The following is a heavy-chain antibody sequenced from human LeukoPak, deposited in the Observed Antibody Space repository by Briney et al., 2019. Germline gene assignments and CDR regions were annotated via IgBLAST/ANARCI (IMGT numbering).Heavy chain of an antibody. CDR2: INPSGGST. Sequence: ASVKVSCKASGYTFTSYYMHWVRQAPGQGLEWMGIINPSGGSTSYAQKFQGRVTMTRDMSTSTVYMELSSLRSEDTAVYYYARVSCSSTSCYTLDYWGQGTLVTVSS. V-gene: IGHV1-46*01. D-gene: IGHD2-2*02. CDR3: ARVSCSSTSCYTLDY. J-gene: IGHJ4*02. CDR1: GYTFTSYY.